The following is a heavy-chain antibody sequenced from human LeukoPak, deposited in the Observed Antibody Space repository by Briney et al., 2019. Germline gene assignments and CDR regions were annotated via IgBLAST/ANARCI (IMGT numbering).Heavy chain of an antibody. CDR3: ARHFDYSKEIDY. D-gene: IGHD4-11*01. V-gene: IGHV5-51*01. CDR1: GYLFISYS. J-gene: IGHJ4*02. CDR2: IYPGDSDT. Sequence: PGGSLQISCQGSGYLFISYSIGWGRQLPGKGREGMGIIYPGDSDTRYSPSFQGQVTISADKSTSTAYLQWSSLKASDTAMYYCARHFDYSKEIDYWGQGTLVTVSS.